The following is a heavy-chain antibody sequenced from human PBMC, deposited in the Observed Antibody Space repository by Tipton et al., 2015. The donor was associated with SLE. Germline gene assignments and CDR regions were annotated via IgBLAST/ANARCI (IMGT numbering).Heavy chain of an antibody. J-gene: IGHJ4*02. CDR2: IYTSGSA. Sequence: TLSLTCTVSGGSISSDYWSWIRQPPGKGLEWIGYIYTSGSANYNPSLKGRGTISVDTSKNQFSLKLRSVTAADTAVYFCARVGLEMATIAFDYWGQGIQVTVSS. CDR3: ARVGLEMATIAFDY. V-gene: IGHV4-4*09. D-gene: IGHD5-24*01. CDR1: GGSISSDY.